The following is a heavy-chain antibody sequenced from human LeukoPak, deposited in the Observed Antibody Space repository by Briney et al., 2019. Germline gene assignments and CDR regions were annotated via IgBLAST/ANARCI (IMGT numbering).Heavy chain of an antibody. CDR3: ARVTWSYYDSSGYIFDY. J-gene: IGHJ4*02. D-gene: IGHD3-22*01. Sequence: SETLSLTCAVYGGSFSGYYWSWIRQPPGKGLEWIGYIYYSGSTNYNPSLKSRVTISVDTSKNQFSLKLSSVTAADTAVYYCARVTWSYYDSSGYIFDYWGQGTLVTVSS. CDR1: GGSFSGYY. CDR2: IYYSGST. V-gene: IGHV4-59*08.